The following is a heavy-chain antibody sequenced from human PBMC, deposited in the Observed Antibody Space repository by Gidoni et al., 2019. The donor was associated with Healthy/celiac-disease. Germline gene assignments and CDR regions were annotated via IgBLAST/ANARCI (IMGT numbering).Heavy chain of an antibody. J-gene: IGHJ3*02. Sequence: EVQLLESGGGLVQPGGSLRLSCAASGFTFSSYAMGWVRQAPGKGLEWVSAISGSGGSTYYADSVKGRFTISRDNSKNTLYLQMNSLRAEDTAVYYCAKEFCSGGSCYYMAFDIWGQGTMVTVSS. CDR1: GFTFSSYA. D-gene: IGHD2-15*01. CDR3: AKEFCSGGSCYYMAFDI. V-gene: IGHV3-23*01. CDR2: ISGSGGST.